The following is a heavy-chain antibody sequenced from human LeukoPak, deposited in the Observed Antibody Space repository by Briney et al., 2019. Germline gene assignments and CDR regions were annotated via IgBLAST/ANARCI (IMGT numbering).Heavy chain of an antibody. CDR1: GYTFTSYG. J-gene: IGHJ4*02. CDR2: ISAYNGNT. CDR3: ARDLYCSGGSCYSGSIDS. V-gene: IGHV1-18*01. D-gene: IGHD2-15*01. Sequence: ASVKVSCKASGYTFTSYGITWVRQAPGRGLECMGWISAYNGNTNYAQKLQGRVTMTTDTSTSTAYMELRSLRSDDTAVYYCARDLYCSGGSCYSGSIDSSGQGTLVTVSS.